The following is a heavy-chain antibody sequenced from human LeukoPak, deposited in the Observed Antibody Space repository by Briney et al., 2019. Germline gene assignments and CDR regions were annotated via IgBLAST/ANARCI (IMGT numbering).Heavy chain of an antibody. CDR2: IIPIFGTA. V-gene: IGHV1-69*13. CDR1: GGTFSSYA. D-gene: IGHD6-19*01. Sequence: ASVKVSCKASGGTFSSYAISWVRQAPGQGLEWMGGIIPIFGTANYAQKFQGRVTITADESTSTAYMELSSLKASDTAMYYCARRGVRYSSGWYGGDDAFDIWGQGTMVTVSS. CDR3: ARRGVRYSSGWYGGDDAFDI. J-gene: IGHJ3*02.